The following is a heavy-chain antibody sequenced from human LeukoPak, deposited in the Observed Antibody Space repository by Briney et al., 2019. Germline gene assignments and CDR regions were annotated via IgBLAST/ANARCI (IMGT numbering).Heavy chain of an antibody. CDR3: AKDSYGGNSYYFDY. V-gene: IGHV3-30*18. CDR2: ISYDESNK. D-gene: IGHD4-23*01. Sequence: PGRSLRLSCAASGFTFSSYGMHWVRQAPGKGLEWVAVISYDESNKYYADSVKGRFTISRDNSKNTLYLQMNSLRAEDTAVYYCAKDSYGGNSYYFDYWGQGTLVTVSS. J-gene: IGHJ4*02. CDR1: GFTFSSYG.